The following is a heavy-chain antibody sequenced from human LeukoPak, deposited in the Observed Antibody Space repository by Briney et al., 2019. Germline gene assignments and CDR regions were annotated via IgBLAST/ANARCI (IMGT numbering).Heavy chain of an antibody. D-gene: IGHD6-6*01. CDR3: AKAEQLVSPFDY. V-gene: IGHV3-30*02. J-gene: IGHJ4*02. CDR2: IRYDGSNK. Sequence: PGGSLRLSCAASGFTFSSYGMHWVRQAPGKGLEWVAFIRYDGSNKYYADFVKGRFTISRDNSKNTLYLQMNSLRAEDTAVYYCAKAEQLVSPFDYWGQGTLVTVSS. CDR1: GFTFSSYG.